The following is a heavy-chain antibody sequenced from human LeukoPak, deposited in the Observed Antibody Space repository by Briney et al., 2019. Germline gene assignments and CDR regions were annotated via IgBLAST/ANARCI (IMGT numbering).Heavy chain of an antibody. V-gene: IGHV3-53*01. J-gene: IGHJ6*03. Sequence: GGSLRLSCAASGFSVSSNFMSWVRQAPGKGLEWVSVIYSGGTTYYADSVKGRFTISRDNSKNTLSLQMNSLRAEDTAVYYCARDGYGNNYMDVWGKETTVTVCS. CDR1: GFSVSSNF. CDR3: ARDGYGNNYMDV. CDR2: IYSGGTT. D-gene: IGHD1/OR15-1a*01.